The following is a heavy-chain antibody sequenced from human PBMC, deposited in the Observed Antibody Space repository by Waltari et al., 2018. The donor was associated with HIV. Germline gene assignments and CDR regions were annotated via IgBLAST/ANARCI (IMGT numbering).Heavy chain of an antibody. J-gene: IGHJ4*02. V-gene: IGHV3-11*01. Sequence: QEQVVESGGGLVKPGGSLRLSCVASGFSFSDFYMTWISQAPGGVLELVSAIRNSVRTLYDADSIKGLFTISRDNAKNSLYLQMNSLRADDTAVYYCARVGSYYKWGYFDYWGQGTLVTVSS. CDR1: GFSFSDFY. D-gene: IGHD3-10*01. CDR3: ARVGSYYKWGYFDY. CDR2: IRNSVRTL.